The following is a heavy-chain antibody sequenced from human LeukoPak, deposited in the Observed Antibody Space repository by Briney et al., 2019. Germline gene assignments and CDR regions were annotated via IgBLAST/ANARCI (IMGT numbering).Heavy chain of an antibody. J-gene: IGHJ4*02. D-gene: IGHD5-12*01. CDR3: ARGAEGYSGYDSSVFYFDY. CDR2: IIPIFGTA. CDR1: GGTFSSYA. V-gene: IGHV1-69*06. Sequence: SVKVSCKASGGTFSSYAISWVRQAPGQGLEWMGGIIPIFGTANYAQKFQGRVTITADKSTSTAYMELSSLRSEDTAVYYCARGAEGYSGYDSSVFYFDYWGQGTLVTVSS.